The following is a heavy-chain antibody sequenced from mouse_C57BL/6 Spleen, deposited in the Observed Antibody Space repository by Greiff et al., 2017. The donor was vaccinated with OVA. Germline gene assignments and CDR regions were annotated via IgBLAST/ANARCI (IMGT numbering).Heavy chain of an antibody. CDR1: GYTFTSYW. Sequence: VKLQQSGAELVKPGASVKMSCKASGYTFTSYWITWVKQRPGQGLEWIGDIYPGSGSTNYNEKFKSKATLTVDTSSSTAYMQLSSLTSEDSAVYYCARWGRDYAMDYWGQGTSVTVSS. V-gene: IGHV1-55*01. J-gene: IGHJ4*01. CDR2: IYPGSGST. CDR3: ARWGRDYAMDY.